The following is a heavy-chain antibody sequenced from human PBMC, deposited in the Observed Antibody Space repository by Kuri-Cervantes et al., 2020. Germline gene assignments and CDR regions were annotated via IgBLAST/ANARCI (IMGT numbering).Heavy chain of an antibody. J-gene: IGHJ4*02. D-gene: IGHD3-3*01. Sequence: SATLSLTCTVSGGSISSGDYYWSWIRQPPGKGLEWIGYIYYSGSTYYNPSLKSRVTISVDTSKNQFSLKLSSVTAADTAVYYCARVLVRYDWIYFDYWGQGTLVTVSS. V-gene: IGHV4-30-4*01. CDR1: GGSISSGDYY. CDR2: IYYSGST. CDR3: ARVLVRYDWIYFDY.